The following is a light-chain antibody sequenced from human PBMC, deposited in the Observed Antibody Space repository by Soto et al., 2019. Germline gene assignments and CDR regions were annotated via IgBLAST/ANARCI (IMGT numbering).Light chain of an antibody. J-gene: IGKJ1*01. CDR2: GAS. CDR1: QSVSSN. CDR3: QQYNNWPWT. Sequence: EIVMTQSPATLSVSPGERATLSCRASQSVSSNLDWYQQKPGQAPRLLIYGASTRATGIPARFSGSGSETEFTLTISSLQSEDFADYYCQQYNNWPWTFGQGTKVEIK. V-gene: IGKV3-15*01.